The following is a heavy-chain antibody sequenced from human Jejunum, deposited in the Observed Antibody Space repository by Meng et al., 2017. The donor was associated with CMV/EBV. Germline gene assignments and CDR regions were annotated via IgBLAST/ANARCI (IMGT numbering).Heavy chain of an antibody. CDR2: MRYDGTTT. D-gene: IGHD2-21*02. V-gene: IGHV3-30*02. Sequence: FSNYGMHWVRQAPGKGREWVSFMRYDGTTTYYADSVKGRFTISRDNSKNTLYLQMNSLRPEDTAVYYCAKDHDFVTGKDYHYAMDVWGQGTTVTVSS. CDR1: FSNYG. CDR3: AKDHDFVTGKDYHYAMDV. J-gene: IGHJ6*02.